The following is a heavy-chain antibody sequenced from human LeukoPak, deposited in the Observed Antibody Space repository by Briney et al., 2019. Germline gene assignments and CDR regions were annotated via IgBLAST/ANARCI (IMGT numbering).Heavy chain of an antibody. V-gene: IGHV3-23*01. CDR2: ISGSGGST. J-gene: IGHJ4*02. CDR1: GFTFSTYA. Sequence: GGSLILSCAASGFTFSTYAMSWVRQAPGKGLEWVSAISGSGGSTYYADSVKGRFTISRDNSKNTLYLQMNSLRAEDTAIYYCAKKTRHIVVVTAIFFDYWGQGTLVTVSS. CDR3: AKKTRHIVVVTAIFFDY. D-gene: IGHD2-21*02.